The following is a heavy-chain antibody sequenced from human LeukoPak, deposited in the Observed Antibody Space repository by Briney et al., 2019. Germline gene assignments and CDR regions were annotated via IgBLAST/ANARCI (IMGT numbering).Heavy chain of an antibody. CDR1: GGSFSGYY. CDR3: ARRARSGYYYGSGYYMDV. V-gene: IGHV4-34*01. J-gene: IGHJ6*03. CDR2: INHSGST. D-gene: IGHD3-10*01. Sequence: SETLSLTCAVYGGSFSGYYWSWIRQPPGKGLEWIGEINHSGSTNYNPSLKSRVTISVDTSKNQFSLKLRSVTAADTAVYYCARRARSGYYYGSGYYMDVWGKGTTVTISS.